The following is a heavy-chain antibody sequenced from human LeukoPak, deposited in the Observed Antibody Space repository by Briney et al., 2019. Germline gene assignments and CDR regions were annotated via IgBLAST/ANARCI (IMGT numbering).Heavy chain of an antibody. CDR2: ISYDGSHK. Sequence: PGGSLRLSCAASGFTFSSYGMHRVRQAPGKGLEWVAAISYDGSHKYYADSVKGRFTISRDSSKNMLYLQMNSLRAEDTAVYYCARDLSGQYSFDYWGQGTLVTVSS. CDR3: ARDLSGQYSFDY. D-gene: IGHD1-26*01. V-gene: IGHV3-30*03. J-gene: IGHJ4*02. CDR1: GFTFSSYG.